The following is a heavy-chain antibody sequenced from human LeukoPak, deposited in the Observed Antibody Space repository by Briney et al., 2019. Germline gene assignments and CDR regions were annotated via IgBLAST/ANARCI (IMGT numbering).Heavy chain of an antibody. CDR1: DDSFSSHY. J-gene: IGHJ3*02. CDR2: ISYIGRT. D-gene: IGHD4-17*01. CDR3: ARDLVTVTKGFDI. V-gene: IGHV4-59*11. Sequence: SETLSLTCAVSDDSFSSHYWTWIRQPPGKGLEWIGYISYIGRTNYNPSLKSRGTISIDTSKNQFSLKLTSVTAADTAVYYCARDLVTVTKGFDIWGQGTMVSVSS.